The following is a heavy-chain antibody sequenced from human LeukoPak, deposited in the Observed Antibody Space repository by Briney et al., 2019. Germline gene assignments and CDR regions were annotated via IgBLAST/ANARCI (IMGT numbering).Heavy chain of an antibody. D-gene: IGHD3-10*01. V-gene: IGHV3-30*03. CDR3: ARHLLWFGELSGGFDY. CDR2: ISYDGSNK. Sequence: GGSLRLSCAASGFTFSSYGMHWVRQAPGKGLEWVAVISYDGSNKYYADSVKGRLTISRDNSKNTLYLQMNSLRAEDTAVYYCARHLLWFGELSGGFDYWGQGTLVTVSS. CDR1: GFTFSSYG. J-gene: IGHJ4*02.